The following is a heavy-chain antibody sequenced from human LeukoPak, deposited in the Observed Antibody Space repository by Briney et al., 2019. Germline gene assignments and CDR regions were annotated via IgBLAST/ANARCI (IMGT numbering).Heavy chain of an antibody. D-gene: IGHD4-23*01. CDR3: ARGRPHGNDY. Sequence: HPGGSLRLSCAASGFTFSSYWMNWFRQAPGKGLVWVSRIASDGSSTTYADSVKGRFSISRDNAKNTLYLQMNSLRVGDTAVYYCARGRPHGNDYWGQGTLVTVSS. CDR1: GFTFSSYW. J-gene: IGHJ4*02. V-gene: IGHV3-74*01. CDR2: IASDGSST.